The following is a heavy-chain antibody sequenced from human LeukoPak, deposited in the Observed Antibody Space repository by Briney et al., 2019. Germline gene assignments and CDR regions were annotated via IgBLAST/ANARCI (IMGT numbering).Heavy chain of an antibody. J-gene: IGHJ5*02. D-gene: IGHD6-19*01. Sequence: PGGSLRLPCAASGFTFSSYSMNWVRQAPGKGLEWVSVIYSGGSTYYADSVKGRFTISRDNSKNTLYLQMNSLRAEDTAVYYCARADTPQGGWPGWFDPWGQGTLVTVSS. CDR2: IYSGGST. CDR3: ARADTPQGGWPGWFDP. V-gene: IGHV3-53*01. CDR1: GFTFSSYS.